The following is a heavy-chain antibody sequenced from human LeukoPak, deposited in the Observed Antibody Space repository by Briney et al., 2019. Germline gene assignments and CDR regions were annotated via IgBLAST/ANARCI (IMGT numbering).Heavy chain of an antibody. Sequence: GGSLRLSCAASGFTFSSYSMNWVRQAPGKGLEWVSSISSSSSYIYYADSVKGRFTISRDNAKNSLYLQMNSLRAEDTAVYYCAKDSKGGYFDWFHPLYYYYMDVWGKGTTVTVSS. D-gene: IGHD3-9*01. CDR2: ISSSSSYI. V-gene: IGHV3-21*01. J-gene: IGHJ6*03. CDR3: AKDSKGGYFDWFHPLYYYYMDV. CDR1: GFTFSSYS.